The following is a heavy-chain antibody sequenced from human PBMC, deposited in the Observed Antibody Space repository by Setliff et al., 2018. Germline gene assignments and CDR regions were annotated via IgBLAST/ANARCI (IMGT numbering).Heavy chain of an antibody. V-gene: IGHV3-20*04. Sequence: GSLRLSCAASGFNFDVFGMGWVRQAPGMGLEWVSGIDWNAGSTGYVDSVKGRFTISRDNAKNSLSLQMNGLRAEDTSVYYCARDVFDFRTGQGGPWGQGTRVTVSS. CDR1: GFNFDVFG. CDR3: ARDVFDFRTGQGGP. J-gene: IGHJ5*02. CDR2: IDWNAGST. D-gene: IGHD3-3*01.